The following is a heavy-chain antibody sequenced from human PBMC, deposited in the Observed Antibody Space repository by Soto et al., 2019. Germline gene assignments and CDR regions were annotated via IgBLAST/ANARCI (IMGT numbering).Heavy chain of an antibody. J-gene: IGHJ6*02. CDR2: ISGYNGNT. CDR1: GYTFSNYG. Sequence: ASVKVSCNASGYTFSNYGISWERQGPGQGLEWMGWISGYNGNTHYEEKVQDRIKMTTDTSTSTTYLELRSLRSDDTAVYFCARDPGFGFGYSYAFAMDVWGQGTTFTVCS. CDR3: ARDPGFGFGYSYAFAMDV. V-gene: IGHV1-18*01. D-gene: IGHD5-18*01.